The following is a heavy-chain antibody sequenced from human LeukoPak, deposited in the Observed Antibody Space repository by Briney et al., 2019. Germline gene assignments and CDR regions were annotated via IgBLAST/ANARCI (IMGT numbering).Heavy chain of an antibody. D-gene: IGHD6-19*01. J-gene: IGHJ4*02. CDR2: IYWDDDE. CDR3: ARRQITGWSFFDY. CDR1: GFSLTTNGAG. Sequence: SGPTLVKPTQTLTLTCTFSGFSLTTNGAGVGWIRQAPGKALEWLALIYWDDDERYSPSLKSRLTITKDTSKNQVVLIMTNMDPVDTATYYCARRQITGWSFFDYWGQGLLVTISS. V-gene: IGHV2-5*02.